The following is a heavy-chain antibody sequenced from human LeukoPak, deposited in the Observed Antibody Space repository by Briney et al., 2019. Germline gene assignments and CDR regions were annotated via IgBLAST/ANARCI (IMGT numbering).Heavy chain of an antibody. CDR2: ISYDGSNK. Sequence: GRSLRLSCAASGYTFSSYGMHWVRQAPGKVLEGVAVISYDGSNKYYADSVKGRFTISRDNSKNTLYLQMNSLRAEDTAVYYCAKVGQWLEVDYWGQGTLVTVSS. J-gene: IGHJ4*02. CDR1: GYTFSSYG. D-gene: IGHD6-19*01. V-gene: IGHV3-30*18. CDR3: AKVGQWLEVDY.